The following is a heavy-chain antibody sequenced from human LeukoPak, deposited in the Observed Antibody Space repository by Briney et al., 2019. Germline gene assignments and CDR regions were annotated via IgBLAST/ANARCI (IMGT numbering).Heavy chain of an antibody. Sequence: SQTLSLTCTVSGGSISSGDYYWSWIRQPPGKGLEWIGYIYYSGSTNYNPSLKSRVTISVDTSKNQFSLKLSSVTAADTAVYYCARVGRRRWPGEVDYWGQGTLVTVSS. D-gene: IGHD5-24*01. CDR3: ARVGRRRWPGEVDY. CDR1: GGSISSGDYY. CDR2: IYYSGST. J-gene: IGHJ4*02. V-gene: IGHV4-30-4*01.